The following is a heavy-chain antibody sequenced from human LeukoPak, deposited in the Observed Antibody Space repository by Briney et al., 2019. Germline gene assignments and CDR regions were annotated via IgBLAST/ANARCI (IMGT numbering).Heavy chain of an antibody. J-gene: IGHJ4*02. CDR1: GFTFRNYA. Sequence: GGSLRLSCVASGFTFRNYAMSWVRQAPGKGLEWVSAISASGGSTDYADSLKGRFTISRDNSKNTLYLQMNSLRAEDTAVYYCAQNYGGTLYWGQGTLVTVSS. CDR2: ISASGGST. V-gene: IGHV3-23*01. CDR3: AQNYGGTLY. D-gene: IGHD4-23*01.